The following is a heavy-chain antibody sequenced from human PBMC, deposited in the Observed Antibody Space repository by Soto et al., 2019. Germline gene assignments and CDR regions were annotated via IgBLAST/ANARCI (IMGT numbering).Heavy chain of an antibody. CDR1: GYTFTSYA. J-gene: IGHJ6*02. Sequence: ASVKVSCKASGYTFTSYAMHWVRQAPGQRLEWMGWINAGNGNTKYSQKFQGRVTITRDTSASTAYMELSSLRSEDTAVYYCARGFSSGWYRYYYYYGMDVWGQGTTVTVSS. V-gene: IGHV1-3*01. CDR3: ARGFSSGWYRYYYYYGMDV. CDR2: INAGNGNT. D-gene: IGHD6-19*01.